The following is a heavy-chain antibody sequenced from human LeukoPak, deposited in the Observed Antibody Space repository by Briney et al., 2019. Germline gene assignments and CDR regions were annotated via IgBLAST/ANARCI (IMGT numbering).Heavy chain of an antibody. V-gene: IGHV1-18*01. CDR1: GYTFTSYG. CDR3: ARDRAGYSSSRYYYYGMDV. J-gene: IGHJ6*02. Sequence: GASVKVSFKASGYTFTSYGISWVRQAPGQGLEWMGWISAYNGNTNYAQKLQGRVTMTTDTSTSTAYMELRSLRSDDTAVYYCARDRAGYSSSRYYYYGMDVWGQGTTVTVSS. D-gene: IGHD6-13*01. CDR2: ISAYNGNT.